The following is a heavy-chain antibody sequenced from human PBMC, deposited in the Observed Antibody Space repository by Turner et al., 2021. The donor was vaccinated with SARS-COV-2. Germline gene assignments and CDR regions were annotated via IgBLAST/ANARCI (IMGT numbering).Heavy chain of an antibody. V-gene: IGHV4-59*08. CDR1: GGSISSKS. J-gene: IGHJ6*02. D-gene: IGHD1-1*01. CDR3: ARHQGSTSGYDHGMNV. CDR2: FYKIGSI. Sequence: GPGLVRPSETLSLSCTVSGGSISSKSWSWLRQPPGRGLEWIGYFYKIGSIDYNTTLRSRVTISVDTSKNQLSLNLISMTAADTAVYYCARHQGSTSGYDHGMNVWGQGTAVIVSS.